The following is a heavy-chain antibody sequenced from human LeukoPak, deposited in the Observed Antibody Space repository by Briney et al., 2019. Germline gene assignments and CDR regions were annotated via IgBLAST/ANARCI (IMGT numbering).Heavy chain of an antibody. Sequence: SETLSLTCTVSGGSISSYYWSWIRQPPGKGLEWIGYICYSGSTTYNPSLKSRVTISVDTSKNQFSLKLSSVSAADTAVYYCARGVSTTVTTKFDPWGQGTLVTVSS. CDR3: ARGVSTTVTTKFDP. J-gene: IGHJ5*02. D-gene: IGHD4-17*01. CDR1: GGSISSYY. CDR2: ICYSGST. V-gene: IGHV4-59*01.